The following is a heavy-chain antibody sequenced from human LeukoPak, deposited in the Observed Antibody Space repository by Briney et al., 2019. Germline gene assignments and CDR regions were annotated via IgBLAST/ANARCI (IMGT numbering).Heavy chain of an antibody. V-gene: IGHV3-23*01. CDR1: GFTFSSYA. CDR2: ISGPTT. D-gene: IGHD3-10*01. Sequence: AGGSLRLSCAASGFTFSSYAMSWVRQAPGKGLEWVSSISGPTTYYADSVKGRFTISRDTSKNSVYLQMNSLRAEDTAVYYCAKSVYHSGNYWGQGTLVTVSS. CDR3: AKSVYHSGNY. J-gene: IGHJ4*02.